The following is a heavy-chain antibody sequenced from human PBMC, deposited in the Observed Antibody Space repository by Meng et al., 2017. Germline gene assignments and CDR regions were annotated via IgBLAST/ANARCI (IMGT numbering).Heavy chain of an antibody. CDR3: ARDKSATQPVDY. D-gene: IGHD2-15*01. CDR1: GFSLSSYW. J-gene: IGHJ4*02. CDR2: IKQDGSDK. Sequence: QLAESGGGLGRPGGSLRRSCAASGFSLSSYWMSWGRQAPGKGLEWVATIKQDGSDKYYVDSVKGRFTISRDNAKNLLYLQMNSLRAEDTAVYYCARDKSATQPVDYWGQGTLVTVSS. V-gene: IGHV3-7*03.